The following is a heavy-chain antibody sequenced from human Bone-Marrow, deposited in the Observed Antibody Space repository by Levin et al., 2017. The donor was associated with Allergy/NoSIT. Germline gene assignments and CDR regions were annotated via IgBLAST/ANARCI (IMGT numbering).Heavy chain of an antibody. CDR1: GYTLTELS. J-gene: IGHJ5*02. Sequence: ASVKVSCKVSGYTLTELSMQWVRQAPGKGLEWMGGFDPEEGETVYAQNFQGRVTMTEDTSTDTAYMELRSLSSEDTAVYYCATRWTYQVLPYDRWGQGTLVTVSS. V-gene: IGHV1-24*01. CDR3: ATRWTYQVLPYDR. D-gene: IGHD2-2*01. CDR2: FDPEEGET.